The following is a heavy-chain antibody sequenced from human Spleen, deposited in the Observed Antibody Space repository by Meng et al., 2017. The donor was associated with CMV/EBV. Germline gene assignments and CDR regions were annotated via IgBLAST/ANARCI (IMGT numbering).Heavy chain of an antibody. J-gene: IGHJ2*01. CDR1: FSLSF. CDR3: ARVKPRYCSSTSCYRGWYFDF. CDR2: INHSGRT. D-gene: IGHD2-2*01. V-gene: IGHV4-34*01. Sequence: FSLSFCIWIRPPPGKGLEWIGEINHSGRTTYNPSLKSRVTISVDPSQNQYTLMLSSVTAADTAVYYCARVKPRYCSSTSCYRGWYFDFWGRGTLVTVSS.